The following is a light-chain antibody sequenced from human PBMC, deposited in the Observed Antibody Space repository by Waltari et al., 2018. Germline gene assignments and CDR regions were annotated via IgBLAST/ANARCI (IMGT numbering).Light chain of an antibody. CDR1: SSAAGFSNY. Sequence: QSALTQPASVSGSPGQSITISCPGTSSAAGFSNYFSWYQQHPGKAPKLMIYDVSERPSGVSNRFSGSKSGNTASLTISGLQAEDEADYYCNSYAGSSSWVFGGGTKLTVL. J-gene: IGLJ3*02. CDR2: DVS. CDR3: NSYAGSSSWV. V-gene: IGLV2-14*01.